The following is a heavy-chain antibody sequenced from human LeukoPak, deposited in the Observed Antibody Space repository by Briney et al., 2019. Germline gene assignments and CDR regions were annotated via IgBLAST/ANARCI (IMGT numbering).Heavy chain of an antibody. J-gene: IGHJ3*02. D-gene: IGHD3-9*01. V-gene: IGHV1-2*02. CDR2: INPNSGGT. Sequence: GASVKVSCKASGYTLTGYYMHWVRQAPGQGLEWMGWINPNSGGTNYAQKFQGRVTMTRDTSISTAYMELSSLRSDDTTVYYCARRRVYDILTSYAFDIWGQGTMVTVSS. CDR1: GYTLTGYY. CDR3: ARRRVYDILTSYAFDI.